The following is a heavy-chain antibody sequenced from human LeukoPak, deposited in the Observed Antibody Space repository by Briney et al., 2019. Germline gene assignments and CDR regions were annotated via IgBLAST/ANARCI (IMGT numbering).Heavy chain of an antibody. V-gene: IGHV3-30-3*01. CDR3: ARGGEVPDAFDI. D-gene: IGHD2-2*01. CDR1: GFTSSKYW. Sequence: GGSLRLSCAGSGFTSSKYWMSWVRQAPGKGLEWVAVISYDGSNKYYADSVKGRFTISRDNSKNTLYLQMNSLRAEDTAVYYCARGGEVPDAFDIWGQGTMVTVSS. CDR2: ISYDGSNK. J-gene: IGHJ3*02.